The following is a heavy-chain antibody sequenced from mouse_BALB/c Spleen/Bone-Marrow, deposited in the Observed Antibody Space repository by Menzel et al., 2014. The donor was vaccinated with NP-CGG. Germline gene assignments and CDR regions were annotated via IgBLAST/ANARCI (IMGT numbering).Heavy chain of an antibody. J-gene: IGHJ2*01. V-gene: IGHV2-9*02. CDR2: IWAGGST. Sequence: VKLVESGPGLVAPSQSLSITCTVSGFSLTTYGVHWVRQPPGKGLEWLGVIWAGGSTNYNSALMSRLSISKDNSKSQVFLKMNSLQTDDTAMYYCARAHYDYALFDYWGQGTTLTVSS. D-gene: IGHD2-4*01. CDR1: GFSLTTYG. CDR3: ARAHYDYALFDY.